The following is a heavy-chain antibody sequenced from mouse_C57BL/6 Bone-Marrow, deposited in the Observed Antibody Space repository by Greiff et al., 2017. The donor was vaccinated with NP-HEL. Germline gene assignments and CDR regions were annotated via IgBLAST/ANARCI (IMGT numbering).Heavy chain of an antibody. CDR1: GFSINSDCY. CDR3: AVAYYSNYEGAMDY. V-gene: IGHV3-3*01. Sequence: VQLKESGPSLVRPSQTLSLTCTVTGFSINSDCYWIWIRQFPGNKLEYIGYTFYSGITYYNPSFESRTYITRVTSKNQFSLKLSSVTTEDTATYYCAVAYYSNYEGAMDYWGQGTSVTVSS. CDR2: TFYSGIT. J-gene: IGHJ4*01. D-gene: IGHD2-5*01.